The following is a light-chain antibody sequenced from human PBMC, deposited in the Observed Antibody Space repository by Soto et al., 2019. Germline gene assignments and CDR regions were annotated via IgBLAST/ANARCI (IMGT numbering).Light chain of an antibody. CDR1: KLGDKY. V-gene: IGLV3-1*01. CDR2: QDN. J-gene: IGLJ2*01. Sequence: SSELTQPPSVSVSPGQTASITCSGDKLGDKYACWYQQKPGQSPVLVIYQDNKRPSGIPERFSGSNSGNTATLTISGTQAMDEADYYCQAWDSSTARVVFGGGTKLTVL. CDR3: QAWDSSTARVV.